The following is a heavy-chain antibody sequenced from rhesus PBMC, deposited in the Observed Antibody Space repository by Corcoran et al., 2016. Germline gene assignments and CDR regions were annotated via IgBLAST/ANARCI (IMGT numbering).Heavy chain of an antibody. CDR3: TRGSPVNRVVTRSSDGFDF. D-gene: IGHD3-16*01. Sequence: QVRLQESGPGLVKPAETLSPTCAVSGEARREIPYWNGIGQNPGRGRGGSGNLYGGRWTTYYNPSLESRVSISRDTSRNHFSLRLNFVTAADTAVYYCTRGSPVNRVVTRSSDGFDFWGQGLRVTVSS. CDR2: LYGGRWTT. CDR1: GEARREIPY. J-gene: IGHJ3*01. V-gene: IGHV4S7*01.